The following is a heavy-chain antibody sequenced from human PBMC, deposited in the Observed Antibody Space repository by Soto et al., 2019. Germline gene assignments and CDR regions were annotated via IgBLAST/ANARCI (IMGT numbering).Heavy chain of an antibody. V-gene: IGHV4-4*02. Sequence: QVQLQESGPGLVKPSGTLSLTCAVSGDSVSSPYYWCWVRQPPGKGLEWIGEVFHTGTTSYNPSLRSRVTTSMDRSINQCSLDLSSVTAAATAVYHCARSAGWYAIHAWGPGTLVIVSS. J-gene: IGHJ5*02. CDR3: ARSAGWYAIHA. D-gene: IGHD6-19*01. CDR1: GDSVSSPYY. CDR2: VFHTGTT.